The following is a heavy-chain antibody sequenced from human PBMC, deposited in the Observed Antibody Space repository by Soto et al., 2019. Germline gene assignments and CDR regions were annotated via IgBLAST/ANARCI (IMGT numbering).Heavy chain of an antibody. CDR2: IYYSGST. Sequence: SETLSLTCTVSGGSISSGGYYWSWIRQHPGKGLEWIGYIYYSGSTYYNPSLKSRVTISVDTSKNQFSLKLSSVTAADTAVYYCARRTTVTTGGGLDYWGQGTLVTVSS. CDR1: GGSISSGGYY. D-gene: IGHD4-17*01. CDR3: ARRTTVTTGGGLDY. V-gene: IGHV4-31*03. J-gene: IGHJ4*02.